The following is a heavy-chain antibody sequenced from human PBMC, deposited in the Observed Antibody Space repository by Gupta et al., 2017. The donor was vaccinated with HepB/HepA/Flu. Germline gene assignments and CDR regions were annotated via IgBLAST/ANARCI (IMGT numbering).Heavy chain of an antibody. V-gene: IGHV3-30*18. CDR1: GFTFSTYG. CDR2: ISYDGSNK. D-gene: IGHD3-22*01. J-gene: IGHJ2*01. Sequence: QVQLVESGGGVVQPGRSLRLSCAASGFTFSTYGMHWVRQAPGKGLEWVAVISYDGSNKYYADSVKGRFTISRDNSKNTLYLQMNSLRAEDTAVYYCAKVIGWDDYYDSSGQSQVDLGGRGNRVTVSA. CDR3: AKVIGWDDYYDSSGQSQVDL.